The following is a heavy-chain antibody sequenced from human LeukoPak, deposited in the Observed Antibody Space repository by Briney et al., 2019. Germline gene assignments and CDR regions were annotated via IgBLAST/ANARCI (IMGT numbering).Heavy chain of an antibody. CDR1: GYTFTGYY. CDR3: ARDGGSSSRATYWYFDL. D-gene: IGHD6-13*01. V-gene: IGHV1-2*02. Sequence: ASVKVSCKASGYTFTGYYMHWVRQAPGQGLEWMGWINPDSGGTNYAQKFQGRVTMTRDTSISTAYMELSRLRSDDTAVYYCARDGGSSSRATYWYFDLWGRGTVVTVSS. CDR2: INPDSGGT. J-gene: IGHJ2*01.